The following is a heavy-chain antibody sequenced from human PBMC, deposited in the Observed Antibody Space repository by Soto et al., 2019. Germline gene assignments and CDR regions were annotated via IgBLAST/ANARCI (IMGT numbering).Heavy chain of an antibody. Sequence: HPGGSLRLSCAASGFTFSRYGMHWVRQAPGNDLEWVALISYDGSNKYYADSVKGRFTISRDNSKNTLYLQMSSLRPEDTAVYYCAKSPRGYKVDYWGQGTLVTVSS. CDR3: AKSPRGYKVDY. V-gene: IGHV3-30*18. J-gene: IGHJ4*02. CDR2: ISYDGSNK. D-gene: IGHD2-2*02. CDR1: GFTFSRYG.